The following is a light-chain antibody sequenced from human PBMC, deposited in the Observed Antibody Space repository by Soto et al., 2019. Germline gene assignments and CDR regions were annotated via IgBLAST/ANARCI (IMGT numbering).Light chain of an antibody. Sequence: SELALASGALSLSPGDRATLSYRASQSISSSYLAWYQQKPGQAPRLIIYGASSRATGIPDRFSGSGSGTDCTLTISRLEPEDFAVYYCQQYNNWRRTLRQGTKVDIK. CDR2: GAS. J-gene: IGKJ1*01. CDR3: QQYNNWRRT. CDR1: QSISSSY. V-gene: IGKV3-20*01.